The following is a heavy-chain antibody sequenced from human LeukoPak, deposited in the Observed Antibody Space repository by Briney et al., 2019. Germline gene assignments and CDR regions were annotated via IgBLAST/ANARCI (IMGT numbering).Heavy chain of an antibody. V-gene: IGHV3-30*04. D-gene: IGHD3-10*01. CDR3: ARPGFGVGETYKFYGMDV. Sequence: GGSLRLSCAASGFTFSTYAMHWVRQAPAKGLQWVAVISFDGTKNSYTDSVKGRFTISRDNSKNTLYLQMNSLRAEDTAVYYCARPGFGVGETYKFYGMDVWGQGTTVTVSS. CDR2: ISFDGTKN. J-gene: IGHJ6*02. CDR1: GFTFSTYA.